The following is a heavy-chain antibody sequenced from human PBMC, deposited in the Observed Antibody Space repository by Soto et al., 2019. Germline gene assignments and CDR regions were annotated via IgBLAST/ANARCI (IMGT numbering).Heavy chain of an antibody. V-gene: IGHV1-69*06. J-gene: IGHJ4*02. CDR1: GSTFSTFA. Sequence: SVTVSCKAPGSTFSTFAFHWVRQAPGQGLESMGEIIPLFGKANYAQKFQGRVTFSADRSTTTVFMEVNRLKSDDTAVYYCAAFGREGYCSAGSCFDWGQGTLVTVSS. CDR2: IIPLFGKA. D-gene: IGHD2-15*01. CDR3: AAFGREGYCSAGSCFD.